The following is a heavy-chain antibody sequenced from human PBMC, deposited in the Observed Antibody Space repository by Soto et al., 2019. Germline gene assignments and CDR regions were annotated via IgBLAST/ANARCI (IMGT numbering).Heavy chain of an antibody. D-gene: IGHD1-26*01. CDR3: ARGVSAGVDY. CDR2: MEPSTGRT. Sequence: ASVKVSCKASGYSFTSLDINWVRQTAGQGLEWRGWMEPSTGRTGYAQKFQGRVTMTRDTSINTAYMELTTLTSDDTAFYYCARGVSAGVDYWGQGMLVTVSA. CDR1: GYSFTSLD. V-gene: IGHV1-8*01. J-gene: IGHJ4*02.